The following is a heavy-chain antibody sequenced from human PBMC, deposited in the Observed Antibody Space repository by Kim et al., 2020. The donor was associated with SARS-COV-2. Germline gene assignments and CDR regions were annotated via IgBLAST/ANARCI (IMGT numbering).Heavy chain of an antibody. J-gene: IGHJ5*02. V-gene: IGHV4-34*01. D-gene: IGHD3-10*02. Sequence: YNPSLKSRVPITIDTSKNPFALNLKAVAAADTAVYYCAKPGAVRYNWFDPWGQGALVTVSS. CDR3: AKPGAVRYNWFDP.